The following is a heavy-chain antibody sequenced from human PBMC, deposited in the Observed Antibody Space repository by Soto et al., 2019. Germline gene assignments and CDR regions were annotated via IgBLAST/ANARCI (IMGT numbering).Heavy chain of an antibody. CDR2: IYYSGST. CDR1: GGSISSYY. D-gene: IGHD5-18*01. J-gene: IGHJ4*02. V-gene: IGHV4-59*01. CDR3: AALDTAMVKGVCY. Sequence: PSETLSLTCTVSGGSISSYYWSWIRQPPGKGLGWIGYIYYSGSTNYNPSLKSRVTISVDTSKNQFSLKLSSLTAADTAVYYCAALDTAMVKGVCYWGQGTLVTVSS.